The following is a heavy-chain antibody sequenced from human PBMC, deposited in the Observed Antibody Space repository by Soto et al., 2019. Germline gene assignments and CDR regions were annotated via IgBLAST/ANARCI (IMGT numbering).Heavy chain of an antibody. V-gene: IGHV4-4*02. J-gene: IGHJ4*02. CDR1: GVSVVSSSW. CDR3: ARGFQYWLPTVD. CDR2: VYLTGTT. D-gene: IGHD2-8*02. Sequence: PSETLSLTCDVSGVSVVSSSWWSCVRQSPGKGLGWVGEVYLTGTTRYNPSLKGRVSISTDKSKNQVSLTLNSVTAADAAVYYCARGFQYWLPTVDWXQGIRPTVSS.